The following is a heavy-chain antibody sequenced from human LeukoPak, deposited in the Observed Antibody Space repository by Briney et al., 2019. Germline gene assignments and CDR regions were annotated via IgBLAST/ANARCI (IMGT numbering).Heavy chain of an antibody. D-gene: IGHD6-13*01. J-gene: IGHJ4*02. CDR2: MYYSGTT. Sequence: PSKTLSLTCSVSGGSISSDGYYWSWIRQHPCKGLEWIGYMYYSGTTYLHPSLKILVTISVDTSKNQFSLKLSSVTAADTAVYYCAREIASAGTGADYWGRGILVTVSS. V-gene: IGHV4-31*01. CDR1: GGSISSDGYY. CDR3: AREIASAGTGADY.